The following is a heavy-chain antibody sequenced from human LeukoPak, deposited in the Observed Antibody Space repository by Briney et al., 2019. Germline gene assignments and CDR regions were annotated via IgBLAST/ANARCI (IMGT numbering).Heavy chain of an antibody. CDR3: ARSYYDSNGYYFGDAFDI. D-gene: IGHD3-22*01. Sequence: GGSLRLSCAASGFTFSSYWMHWVRQAPGKGLVWASRINSDESNTNYADSVRGRFTISRDNAKNRLYLQMNSLRAEDTAMYYCARSYYDSNGYYFGDAFDIWGHGTMVTVSS. J-gene: IGHJ3*02. CDR1: GFTFSSYW. CDR2: INSDESNT. V-gene: IGHV3-74*01.